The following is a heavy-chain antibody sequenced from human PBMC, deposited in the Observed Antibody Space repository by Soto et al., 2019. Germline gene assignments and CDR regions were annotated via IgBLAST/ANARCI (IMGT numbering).Heavy chain of an antibody. Sequence: EVQLVESGGGLVQPGGSLRLSCAASGFTFSSYEMNWVRQAPGKGLEWVSYISSSGSTIYYADSVKGRFTISRDNAKNSLYLQMNSLRAEDTAVYYCAREDYGDYDAFDIWGQGTMVTVSS. J-gene: IGHJ3*02. CDR2: ISSSGSTI. CDR1: GFTFSSYE. D-gene: IGHD4-17*01. V-gene: IGHV3-48*03. CDR3: AREDYGDYDAFDI.